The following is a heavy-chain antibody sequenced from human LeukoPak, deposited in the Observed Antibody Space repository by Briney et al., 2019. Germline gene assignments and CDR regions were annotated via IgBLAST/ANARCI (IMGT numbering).Heavy chain of an antibody. CDR1: GFTFSSYS. V-gene: IGHV3-21*01. CDR3: ARVGCSSTSCSPAEDYYYYYMDV. D-gene: IGHD2-2*01. J-gene: IGHJ6*03. Sequence: GGSLRLSCAASGFTFSSYSMNWVRQAPGKGLEWASSISSSSSYIYYADSVKGRFTISRDNAKNSLYLQMNSLRAEDTAVYYCARVGCSSTSCSPAEDYYYYYMDVWGKGTTGTVSS. CDR2: ISSSSSYI.